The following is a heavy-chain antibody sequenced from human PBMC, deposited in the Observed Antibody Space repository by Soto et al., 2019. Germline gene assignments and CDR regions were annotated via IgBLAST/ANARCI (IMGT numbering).Heavy chain of an antibody. CDR1: GFTFGDYA. Sequence: GGSLRLSCTASGFTFGDYAMSWVRQAPGKGLEWVSILYASDSTFYADSVEGRFTISRDNSKNTVYLQLNSLRAEDTAVYYCATTVTRLIAFDVWGQGTMVTVSS. V-gene: IGHV3-53*01. D-gene: IGHD4-17*01. J-gene: IGHJ3*01. CDR2: LYASDST. CDR3: ATTVTRLIAFDV.